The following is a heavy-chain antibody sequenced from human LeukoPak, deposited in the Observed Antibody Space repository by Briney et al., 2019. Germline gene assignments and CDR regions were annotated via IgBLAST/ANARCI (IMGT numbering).Heavy chain of an antibody. Sequence: GSLRLSCAASGFTFSSYAMSWVRPAPGKGLGWVSAISGSGGSTYYADSVKGRFTISRDNSENTLNLQMNSLRAEDTAIYYCAKARAGDITAAFNYWGQGTLVTVSS. V-gene: IGHV3-23*01. D-gene: IGHD6-13*01. CDR2: ISGSGGST. CDR3: AKARAGDITAAFNY. CDR1: GFTFSSYA. J-gene: IGHJ4*02.